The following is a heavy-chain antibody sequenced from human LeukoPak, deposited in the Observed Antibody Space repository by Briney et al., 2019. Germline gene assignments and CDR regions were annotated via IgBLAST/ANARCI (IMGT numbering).Heavy chain of an antibody. CDR3: TFTPGYSGYDGGL. CDR1: GFTFSGSA. CDR2: IRSKANSYAT. Sequence: GGSLRLSCAASGFTFSGSAMHWVRQASGKGLEWVGRIRSKANSYATAYAASVKGRFTISRDDSKNTAYLQMNSLKTEDTAVYYCTFTPGYSGYDGGLWGQGTLVTVFS. D-gene: IGHD5-12*01. V-gene: IGHV3-73*01. J-gene: IGHJ4*02.